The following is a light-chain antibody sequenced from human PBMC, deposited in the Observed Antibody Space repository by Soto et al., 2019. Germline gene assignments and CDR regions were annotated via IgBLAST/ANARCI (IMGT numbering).Light chain of an antibody. J-gene: IGKJ1*01. CDR3: QHYNSWPRT. CDR1: QSVSSN. CDR2: GAS. V-gene: IGKV3-15*01. Sequence: EMVMTHSPAILSVSPGERATLSCRASQSVSSNLAWYQQKPGQAPRLLIYGASTRATGVPARFSGSGSGTEFTLTISSLQSEDFAVYHCQHYNSWPRTFGQGTKVDIK.